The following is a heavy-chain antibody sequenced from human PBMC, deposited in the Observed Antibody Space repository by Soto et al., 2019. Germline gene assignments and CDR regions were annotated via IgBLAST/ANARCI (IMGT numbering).Heavy chain of an antibody. J-gene: IGHJ5*02. D-gene: IGHD6-6*01. Sequence: QVQLVQSGAEVKKPGASVKVSCKASGYTFTGYYMHWVRQAPGQGLEWMGWINPNSGGTNYAQKFQGRVTMTRDTSISTAYMELSRLRSDDTAVYYCARPAIAARRDNWFDTWGQGTLVTVSS. CDR3: ARPAIAARRDNWFDT. CDR2: INPNSGGT. V-gene: IGHV1-2*02. CDR1: GYTFTGYY.